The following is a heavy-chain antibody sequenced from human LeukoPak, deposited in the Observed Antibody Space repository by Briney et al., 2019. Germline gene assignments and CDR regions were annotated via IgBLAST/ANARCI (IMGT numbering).Heavy chain of an antibody. J-gene: IGHJ4*02. CDR2: IYHSGST. CDR1: GGSISSSNW. Sequence: SETLSLTCAVSGGSISSSNWWSWVRQPPGKGLEWIGEIYHSGSTNYNPSLKSRVTISVDTSKNQFSLKLSSVTAADTAVYYCAIQGIGYSYGYFDYWGQGTLVTVSS. V-gene: IGHV4-4*02. D-gene: IGHD5-18*01. CDR3: AIQGIGYSYGYFDY.